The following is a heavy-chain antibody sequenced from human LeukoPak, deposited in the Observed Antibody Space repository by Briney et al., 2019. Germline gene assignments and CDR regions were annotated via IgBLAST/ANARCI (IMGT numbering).Heavy chain of an antibody. CDR1: GGSISSYY. CDR3: TRDTGTTGEVKFDP. J-gene: IGHJ5*02. D-gene: IGHD4-17*01. Sequence: SETLSLTCTVSGGSISSYYWSWIRQPPGKGLEWIGYIHYSGSTNYNPSLKSRVTISVDTSKNQFSLKVSSVTAADTAVYYCTRDTGTTGEVKFDPWGQGTLVTVSS. CDR2: IHYSGST. V-gene: IGHV4-59*01.